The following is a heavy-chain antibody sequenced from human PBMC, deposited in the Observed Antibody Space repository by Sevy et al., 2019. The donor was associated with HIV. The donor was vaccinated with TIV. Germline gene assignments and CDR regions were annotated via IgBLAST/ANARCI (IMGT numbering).Heavy chain of an antibody. V-gene: IGHV4-39*01. D-gene: IGHD5-12*01. J-gene: IGHJ1*01. CDR1: GGSISSSSYY. CDR3: ARLTGLRLGYFQH. CDR2: IYYSGST. Sequence: SETLSLTCTVSGGSISSSSYYWGWIRQPPGKGLEWIGSIYYSGSTYYNPSLKSRVTISVDTSKNQFSLKLGSVTAADTAVYYCARLTGLRLGYFQHWGQGTLVTVSS.